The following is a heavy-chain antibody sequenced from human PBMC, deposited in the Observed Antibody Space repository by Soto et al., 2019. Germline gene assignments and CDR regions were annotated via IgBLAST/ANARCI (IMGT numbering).Heavy chain of an antibody. CDR1: GGSISTGGYY. CDR3: ARKQAGFFYGIDY. CDR2: IGDSGYT. V-gene: IGHV4-31*03. J-gene: IGHJ4*02. Sequence: SETLSLTCTVSGGSISTGGYYWSWIRQYPGKGLEWLGYIGDSGYTFYNPSLQSRLTLSMDTSKNQFSLKLSSATAADTAVYFCARKQAGFFYGIDYWGQGTLVTAPQ. D-gene: IGHD3-3*01.